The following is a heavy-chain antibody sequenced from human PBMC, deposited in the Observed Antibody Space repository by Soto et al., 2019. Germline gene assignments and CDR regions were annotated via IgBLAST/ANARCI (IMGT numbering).Heavy chain of an antibody. CDR3: ARGGQQLVPGRYFDY. CDR2: IYYSGST. CDR1: GGSISSGDYY. J-gene: IGHJ4*02. V-gene: IGHV4-30-4*01. D-gene: IGHD6-13*01. Sequence: SETLSLTCTVSGGSISSGDYYWSWIRQPPGKGLEWIGYIYYSGSTYYNPSLKSRVTISVDTSKNQFSLKLSSVTAADTAVYYCARGGQQLVPGRYFDYWGQGTLVTVSS.